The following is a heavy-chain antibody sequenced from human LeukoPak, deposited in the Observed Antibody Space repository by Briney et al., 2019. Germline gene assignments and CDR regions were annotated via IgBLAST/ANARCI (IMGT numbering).Heavy chain of an antibody. J-gene: IGHJ5*02. V-gene: IGHV4-34*01. CDR1: GGSFSGYY. CDR2: INHSGST. Sequence: SETLSLTCAVYGGSFSGYYWSWIRQPPGKGLEWIGEINHSGSTNYNPSLKSRVTMSVDTPKNQFSLKMSSVTAADTAVYYCARTPEVVGWFDPWGQGTLVTVFS. CDR3: ARTPEVVGWFDP.